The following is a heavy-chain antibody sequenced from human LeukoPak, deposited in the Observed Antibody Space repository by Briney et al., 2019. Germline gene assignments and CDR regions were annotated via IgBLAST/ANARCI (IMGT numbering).Heavy chain of an antibody. CDR1: GFTFSSYA. Sequence: GGSLRLSCAASGFTFSSYAMSWVRQAPGKGLEWVSAIGGSGSSTYYAGSVKGRFTISRDNSKNTLHLQMNSLRAEDTAVYYCAKSDTSGPTAHDYWGQGTLVTVSS. CDR2: IGGSGSST. J-gene: IGHJ4*02. V-gene: IGHV3-23*01. D-gene: IGHD3-22*01. CDR3: AKSDTSGPTAHDY.